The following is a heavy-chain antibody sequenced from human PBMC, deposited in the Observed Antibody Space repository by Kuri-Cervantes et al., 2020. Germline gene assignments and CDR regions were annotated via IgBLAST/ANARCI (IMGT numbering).Heavy chain of an antibody. CDR1: GYTFTSYA. CDR2: INAGNGNT. CDR3: ARVIGYCSGGSCYERGFDP. V-gene: IGHV1-3*01. D-gene: IGHD2-15*01. J-gene: IGHJ5*02. Sequence: ASVKVSCKASGYTFTSYAMHWVRQAPGQRLEWMGWINAGNGNTKYSQKFQGRVTITADESTSTAYMELSSLRSEDTAVYYCARVIGYCSGGSCYERGFDPWGQGTLVTVSS.